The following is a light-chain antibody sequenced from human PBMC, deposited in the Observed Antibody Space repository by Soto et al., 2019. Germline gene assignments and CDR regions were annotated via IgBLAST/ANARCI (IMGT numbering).Light chain of an antibody. CDR2: AAS. CDR3: LQHNSYPWT. V-gene: IGKV1-17*03. Sequence: DIQMTQSPSAMSASVGDRVTITCRASQGISNYLDWFQQKPGKVPKRLIYAASSLQSGVPSRFNGSGYGTDFPLTIRRLQPLDFATCYCLQHNSYPWTFGQGTRVDIK. CDR1: QGISNY. J-gene: IGKJ1*01.